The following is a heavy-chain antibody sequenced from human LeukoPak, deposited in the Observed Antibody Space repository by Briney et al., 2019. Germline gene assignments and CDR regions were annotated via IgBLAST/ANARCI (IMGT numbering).Heavy chain of an antibody. CDR3: ARERYELSTPYGMDV. J-gene: IGHJ6*02. CDR2: IWYDGSNK. Sequence: GGSLRLSCAASGFTFSTYGMHWVRQAPGKGLEWEAVIWYDGSNKYYADSVKGRFTISRDNSKNTLYLQMNSLRAEDTAVYYCARERYELSTPYGMDVWGQGTTVTVSS. D-gene: IGHD3-16*02. CDR1: GFTFSTYG. V-gene: IGHV3-33*01.